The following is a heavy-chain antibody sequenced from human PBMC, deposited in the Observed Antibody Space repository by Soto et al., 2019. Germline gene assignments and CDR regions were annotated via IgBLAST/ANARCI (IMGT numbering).Heavy chain of an antibody. V-gene: IGHV4-31*03. D-gene: IGHD6-13*01. J-gene: IGHJ4*02. CDR3: ARALSGSSWYDRYYFDY. CDR1: GCSISSGGYY. CDR2: IYYSGST. Sequence: SETLYLTCTVSGCSISSGGYYCSLIRQHPGKGLEWIGYIYYSGSTYYNPSLKSRVTISVDTSKNQFSLKLSSVTAADTAVYYCARALSGSSWYDRYYFDYWGQGTLVTVSS.